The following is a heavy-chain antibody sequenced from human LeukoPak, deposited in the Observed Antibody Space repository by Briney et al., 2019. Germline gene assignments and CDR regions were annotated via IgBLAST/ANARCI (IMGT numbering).Heavy chain of an antibody. CDR2: ITSSSYI. V-gene: IGHV3-21*01. Sequence: PGGSLRLSCADSGFTLSSYWMHWVRQAPGKGLEWVSSITSSSYIYYADSAKGRFTISRDNAENSLYLQMNSLRAEDTALYYCARGPPFDFWGQGTLVAVSS. CDR3: ARGPPFDF. J-gene: IGHJ4*02. CDR1: GFTLSSYW.